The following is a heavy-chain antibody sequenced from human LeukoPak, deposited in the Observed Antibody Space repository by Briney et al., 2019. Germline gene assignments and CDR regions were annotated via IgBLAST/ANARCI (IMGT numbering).Heavy chain of an antibody. J-gene: IGHJ4*02. V-gene: IGHV4-61*08. CDR1: GGSISSGGYY. D-gene: IGHD3-10*01. CDR3: AVGSGELFRFDY. CDR2: IYYSGST. Sequence: PSETLSLTCTVSGGSISSGGYYWSWIRQPPGKGLEWIGYIYYSGSTNYNPSLKSRVTISVDTSKNQFSLKLSSVTAADTAVYYCAVGSGELFRFDYWGQGTLVTVSS.